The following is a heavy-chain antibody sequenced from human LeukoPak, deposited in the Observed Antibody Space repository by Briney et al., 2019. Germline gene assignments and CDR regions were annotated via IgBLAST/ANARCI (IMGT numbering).Heavy chain of an antibody. CDR2: IYPSGST. D-gene: IGHD1-1*01. V-gene: IGHV4-4*09. Sequence: SETLSLTCTVSDGSISNYYWNWLRQPPGKGLDWIGYIYPSGSTNYNPSLNKRATITVDTSEKQCSVKLGSVAAADTAVDYCAGTQGAGYFDYWGQGTLVTVSS. CDR3: AGTQGAGYFDY. CDR1: DGSISNYY. J-gene: IGHJ4*02.